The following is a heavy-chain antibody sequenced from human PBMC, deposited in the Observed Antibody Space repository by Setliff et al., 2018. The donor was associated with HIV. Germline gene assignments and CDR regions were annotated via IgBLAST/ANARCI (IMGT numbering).Heavy chain of an antibody. D-gene: IGHD3-9*01. CDR3: ARLRYSVFDY. CDR1: GGAISGSGYY. Sequence: PSETLSLTCSVSGGAISGSGYYWSWIRQPPGKALEWIGYIYYSGSVYYNPSLKSRLTISVDTSKNQFSVKLSSVTAADTAVYYCARLRYSVFDYWGHGTLVTVSS. J-gene: IGHJ4*01. CDR2: IYYSGSV. V-gene: IGHV4-31*03.